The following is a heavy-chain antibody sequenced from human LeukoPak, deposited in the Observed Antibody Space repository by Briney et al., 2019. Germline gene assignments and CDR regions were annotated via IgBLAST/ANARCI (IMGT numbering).Heavy chain of an antibody. Sequence: ASVKVSCKASGYTFTGYYMHWVRQAPGQGLEWMGGIIPIFGTANYAQKFQGRVTITADESTSTAYMELSSLRSEDTAVYYCARGNYGDHYYYYYMDVWGKGTTVTISS. D-gene: IGHD4-17*01. CDR2: IIPIFGTA. V-gene: IGHV1-69*13. J-gene: IGHJ6*03. CDR1: GYTFTGYY. CDR3: ARGNYGDHYYYYYMDV.